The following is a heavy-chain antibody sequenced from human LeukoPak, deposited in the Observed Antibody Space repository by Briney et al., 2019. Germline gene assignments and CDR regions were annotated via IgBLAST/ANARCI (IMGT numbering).Heavy chain of an antibody. Sequence: ASVKVSCKASGYTFITSDIIWVRQAAGQGLEWVGWLNPQSGHTGYTENFQGRVIMTMDSSTATVYMELRSLRFEDTAVYCCARGPWFRSLVGYCADGVCYPGYWGQGTLVTVSS. J-gene: IGHJ4*02. D-gene: IGHD2-8*01. CDR3: ARGPWFRSLVGYCADGVCYPGY. CDR2: LNPQSGHT. CDR1: GYTFITSD. V-gene: IGHV1-8*01.